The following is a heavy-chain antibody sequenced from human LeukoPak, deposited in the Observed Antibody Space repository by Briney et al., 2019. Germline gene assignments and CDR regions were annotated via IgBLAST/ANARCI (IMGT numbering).Heavy chain of an antibody. J-gene: IGHJ4*02. D-gene: IGHD6-19*01. Sequence: PGGSLRLSCAASGFTFSKYWMLWVRQAPGKGLQSVSRINTDGTVTTYADSVKGLFTVSRDNAANTMFLQTNSVRDEDTAVYYCATKQWLAPPPDSWGQGTPVTVSS. CDR1: GFTFSKYW. V-gene: IGHV3-74*01. CDR2: INTDGTVT. CDR3: ATKQWLAPPPDS.